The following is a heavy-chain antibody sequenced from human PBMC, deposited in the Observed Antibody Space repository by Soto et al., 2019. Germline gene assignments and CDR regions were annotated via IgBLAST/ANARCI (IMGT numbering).Heavy chain of an antibody. CDR3: ARDQESITDRILQY. CDR1: GDTFASFG. Sequence: ASVKVSCKASGDTFASFGFSWVRQAPGQGLEWLGWISAYNGNTHYAQKVRDRVTLTTDTSTNSAYMELRSLTSDDTAVYYCARDQESITDRILQYWGQGTRVTVYS. V-gene: IGHV1-18*01. D-gene: IGHD3-10*01. J-gene: IGHJ4*02. CDR2: ISAYNGNT.